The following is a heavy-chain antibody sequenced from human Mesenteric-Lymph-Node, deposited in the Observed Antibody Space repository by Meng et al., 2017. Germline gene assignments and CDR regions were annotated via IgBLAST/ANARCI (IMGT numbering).Heavy chain of an antibody. CDR3: ARGALTGPFDY. J-gene: IGHJ4*02. CDR1: GFTFSSYA. D-gene: IGHD3-9*01. CDR2: ISYDGSNK. Sequence: GESLKISCAASGFTFSSYAMHWVRQAPGKGLEWVAVISYDGSNKYYADSVKGRFTISRDNSKNTLYLQMSSLRAEDTAVYYCARGALTGPFDYWGQGTLVTVSS. V-gene: IGHV3-30*04.